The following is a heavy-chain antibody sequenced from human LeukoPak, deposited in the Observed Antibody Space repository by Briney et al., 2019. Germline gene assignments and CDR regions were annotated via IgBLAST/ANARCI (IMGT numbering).Heavy chain of an antibody. CDR3: ARRTLPAAIAGVADNWFDP. D-gene: IGHD2-2*01. J-gene: IGHJ5*02. CDR1: GYTFTSYG. CDR2: ISAYNGST. Sequence: ASVKVSCKASGYTFTSYGISWVRQAPGQGLEWMGWISAYNGSTNYAQKLQGRVTMTTDTSTSTAYMELRSLRSDDTAVYYCARRTLPAAIAGVADNWFDPWGQGTLVTVSS. V-gene: IGHV1-18*01.